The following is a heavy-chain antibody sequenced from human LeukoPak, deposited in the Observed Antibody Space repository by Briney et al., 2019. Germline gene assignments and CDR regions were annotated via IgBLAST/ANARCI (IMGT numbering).Heavy chain of an antibody. CDR1: GGSISSYH. CDR3: ARDQTTPYSSGWLDY. Sequence: SETLSLTCTVSGGSISSYHWSWIRQPPGKGLEWIGYIYYSGRTDYNPSLESRVTISIDTSKQHFSLKLSSVTAADTALYYCARDQTTPYSSGWLDYWGQGTLVTVSS. CDR2: IYYSGRT. V-gene: IGHV4-59*01. D-gene: IGHD6-19*01. J-gene: IGHJ4*02.